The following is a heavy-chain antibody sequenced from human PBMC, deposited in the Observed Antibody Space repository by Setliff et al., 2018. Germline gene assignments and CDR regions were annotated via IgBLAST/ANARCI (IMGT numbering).Heavy chain of an antibody. CDR1: GFTFSSYA. J-gene: IGHJ4*02. D-gene: IGHD2-15*01. CDR3: ARDRLVVVAASTLDY. Sequence: PGGSLRLSCAASGFTFSSYAMHWVRQAPGKGLEWVAVISYDGSNKYYADSVKGRFTISRDNSKNTLYLQMNSLRAEDTAVYYCARDRLVVVAASTLDYWGQGTLVTV. V-gene: IGHV3-30-3*01. CDR2: ISYDGSNK.